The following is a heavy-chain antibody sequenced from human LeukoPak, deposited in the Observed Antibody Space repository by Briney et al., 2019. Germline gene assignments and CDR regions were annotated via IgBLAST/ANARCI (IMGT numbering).Heavy chain of an antibody. Sequence: GGSLRLSCAASGFTFSSYAVSWVRQAPGKGLEWVSAISGSGGSTYYADSVKGRFTISRDNSKNTLYLQMNSLRAEDTAVYYCAKTRYYYGSGSAFDYWGQGTLVTVSS. J-gene: IGHJ4*02. CDR2: ISGSGGST. D-gene: IGHD3-10*01. CDR1: GFTFSSYA. CDR3: AKTRYYYGSGSAFDY. V-gene: IGHV3-23*01.